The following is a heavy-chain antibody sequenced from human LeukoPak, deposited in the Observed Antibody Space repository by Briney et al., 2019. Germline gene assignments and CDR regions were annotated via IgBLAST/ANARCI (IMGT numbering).Heavy chain of an antibody. CDR2: IIPILGIA. CDR1: GYTFTSYD. J-gene: IGHJ4*02. V-gene: IGHV1-69*04. Sequence: ASVKVSCKASGYTFTSYDISWVRQAPGQGLEWMGRIIPILGIANYAQKFQGRVTITADKSTSTAYMELSSLRSEDTAVYYCARDDEVGPFDYWGQGTLVTVSS. D-gene: IGHD2-15*01. CDR3: ARDDEVGPFDY.